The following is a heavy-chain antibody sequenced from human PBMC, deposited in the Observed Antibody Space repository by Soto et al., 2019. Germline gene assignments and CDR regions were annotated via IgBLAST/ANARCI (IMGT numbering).Heavy chain of an antibody. CDR3: ARVGGYYGSGRLPEDYYYMDV. V-gene: IGHV3-48*01. J-gene: IGHJ6*03. Sequence: EVQLVESGGGLVQPGGSRRLSCAASGFTFSSSSMNWVRQSPGKGLEWVSYISSSSITIYYADSVKGRFTISRDNAKNSLYLQMNSLRAEDTAVYYCARVGGYYGSGRLPEDYYYMDVWGKGTTVTVSS. CDR2: ISSSSITI. D-gene: IGHD3-10*01. CDR1: GFTFSSSS.